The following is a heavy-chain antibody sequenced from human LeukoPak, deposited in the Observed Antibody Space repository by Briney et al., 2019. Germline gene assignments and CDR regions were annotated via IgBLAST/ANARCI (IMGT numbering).Heavy chain of an antibody. D-gene: IGHD3-10*01. J-gene: IGHJ4*02. V-gene: IGHV1-2*02. CDR2: INPNSGGT. CDR1: GYTFTGYY. CDR3: ARDPLYGSGSYFFDF. Sequence: ASVKVSCKASGYTFTGYYMDLVRQAPGQGLEGMGWINPNSGGTNYAQKFQGRGTMTRDTSISTVYMELSSRRSDDTAVYYCARDPLYGSGSYFFDFWGQGTLVTVSS.